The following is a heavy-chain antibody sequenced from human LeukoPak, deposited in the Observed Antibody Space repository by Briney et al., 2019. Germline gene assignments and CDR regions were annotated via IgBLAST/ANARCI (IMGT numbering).Heavy chain of an antibody. Sequence: GGSLRLSCAASGFTFSTYAMSWVRQPPAKGLEWVSTIIGGDGSTYCADSVKGRFTISRDNSKNTLYLQMHSLRAEDTAVYYCAKEGGGTISCYVKYWGQGSLVTVSS. V-gene: IGHV3-23*01. J-gene: IGHJ4*02. D-gene: IGHD2-2*01. CDR3: AKEGGGTISCYVKY. CDR2: IIGGDGST. CDR1: GFTFSTYA.